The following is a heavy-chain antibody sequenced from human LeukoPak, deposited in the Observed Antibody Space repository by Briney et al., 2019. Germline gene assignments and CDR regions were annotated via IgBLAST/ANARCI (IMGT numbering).Heavy chain of an antibody. D-gene: IGHD4-17*01. CDR1: GGSISTYY. J-gene: IGHJ2*01. CDR2: IHYSGRS. Sequence: SETLSLTCTVSGGSISTYYWGWIRQPPGKGLEWVGSIHYSGRSNSNPSLTGRLTISVDTSKNQFSLKLSSVTASDTAVYYCARDQTTVTTAAWYFDLWGRGTLVTVSS. V-gene: IGHV4-59*01. CDR3: ARDQTTVTTAAWYFDL.